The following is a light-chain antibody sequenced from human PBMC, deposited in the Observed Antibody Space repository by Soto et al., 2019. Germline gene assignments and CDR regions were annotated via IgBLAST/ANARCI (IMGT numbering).Light chain of an antibody. J-gene: IGKJ1*01. CDR1: QSIVSW. CDR2: KAS. V-gene: IGKV1-5*03. Sequence: DIQMTQSPSTLSAFVGDRVTITCRASQSIVSWLAWYQQKPGKVPKLLIYKASTLQNGVPSRFSGSRSGTEFTLTISSLQPDDFATYYCHQYHSYWTFGQGTKVEIK. CDR3: HQYHSYWT.